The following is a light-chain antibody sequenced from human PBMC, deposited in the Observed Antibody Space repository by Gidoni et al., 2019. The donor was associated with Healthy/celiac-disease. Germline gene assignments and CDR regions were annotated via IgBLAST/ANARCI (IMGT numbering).Light chain of an antibody. CDR1: QSLLHSNGYNY. CDR2: LGS. Sequence: DSVMTQSPLSLPVTPGEPASISCRSSQSLLHSNGYNYLDWYLQKPGQSPQLLIYLGSNRASGVPDRFSGSGSGTDFTLKISRVEVEDVGVYYCMQALQTPMPFXQXTKVEIK. CDR3: MQALQTPMP. J-gene: IGKJ1*01. V-gene: IGKV2-28*01.